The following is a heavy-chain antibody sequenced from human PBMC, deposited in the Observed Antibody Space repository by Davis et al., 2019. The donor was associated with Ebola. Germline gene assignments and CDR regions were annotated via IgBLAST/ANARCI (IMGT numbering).Heavy chain of an antibody. Sequence: ASVKVSCKASGYTFTSYYMHWVRQAPGQGLEWMGIINPSGGSTSYAQKFQGRVTMTRDTSTSTVYMELSSLRSEDTAVYYCARDGDSSGWRWRIYYYGMDVWGQGTTVTVSS. CDR1: GYTFTSYY. CDR3: ARDGDSSGWRWRIYYYGMDV. CDR2: INPSGGST. J-gene: IGHJ6*02. D-gene: IGHD6-19*01. V-gene: IGHV1-46*01.